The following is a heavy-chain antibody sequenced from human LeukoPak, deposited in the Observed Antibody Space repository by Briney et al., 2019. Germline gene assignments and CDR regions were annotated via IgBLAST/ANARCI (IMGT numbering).Heavy chain of an antibody. V-gene: IGHV1-3*01. D-gene: IGHD3-22*01. Sequence: ASVKVSCKASGYTFTDYTMHWLRQAPGQRLDWMGWINGGSGNTKYSPEFQGRVTITRDTSASTAYMELSSLRSEDTAVYYCANPRYDSSGYYYVDWGQGTLVAVSS. CDR3: ANPRYDSSGYYYVD. CDR1: GYTFTDYT. J-gene: IGHJ4*02. CDR2: INGGSGNT.